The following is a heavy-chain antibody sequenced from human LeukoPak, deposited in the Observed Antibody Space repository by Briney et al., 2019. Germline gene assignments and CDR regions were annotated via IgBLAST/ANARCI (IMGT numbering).Heavy chain of an antibody. Sequence: SETLSLTCSVSGGSISSGDYYWSWIRQPPGKGLEWIGYIYYSGSTNYNPSLKSRVTISVDTSKNQFSLKLSSVTAADTAVYYCARHVRRGGIAVAFGYWGQGTLVTVSS. CDR3: ARHVRRGGIAVAFGY. CDR1: GGSISSGDYY. J-gene: IGHJ4*02. D-gene: IGHD6-19*01. CDR2: IYYSGST. V-gene: IGHV4-61*08.